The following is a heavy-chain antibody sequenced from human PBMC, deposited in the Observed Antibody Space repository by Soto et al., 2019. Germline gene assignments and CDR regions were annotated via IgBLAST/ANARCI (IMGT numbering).Heavy chain of an antibody. CDR1: GFRFSIYS. CDR3: ARSVEGHFDY. Sequence: EVQLVESGGGLVQPGGSLRLSCAASGFRFSIYSMNWVRQAPGKGLEWSAYITSDTNTIKYADSVKSRFTISRDNAKNSVYLQMNILRDEDTAVYYCARSVEGHFDYWGQGTVVTVSS. CDR2: ITSDTNTI. D-gene: IGHD6-19*01. V-gene: IGHV3-48*02. J-gene: IGHJ4*02.